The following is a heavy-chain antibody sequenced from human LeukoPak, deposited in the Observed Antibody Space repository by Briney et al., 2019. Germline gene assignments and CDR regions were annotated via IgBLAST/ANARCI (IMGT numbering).Heavy chain of an antibody. D-gene: IGHD3-10*01. Sequence: GGSLRLSCAASGFTFSTYSMSWVRQAPGKGLEWVSAIRSGGENTYYADSVRGRFTISRENSRGTLSLQMNSLRAEDTAVYFCAIRSWDGRGSFYWGQGTLVTVSS. V-gene: IGHV3-23*01. J-gene: IGHJ4*02. CDR1: GFTFSTYS. CDR2: IRSGGENT. CDR3: AIRSWDGRGSFY.